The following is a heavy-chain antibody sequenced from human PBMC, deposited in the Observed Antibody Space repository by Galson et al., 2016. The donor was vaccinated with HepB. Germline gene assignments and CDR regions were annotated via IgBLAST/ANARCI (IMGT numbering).Heavy chain of an antibody. CDR1: GDSITSGSL. CDR3: ARTTDGHDYTHWPYFDY. Sequence: SETLSLTCTVSGDSITSGSLWSWLRQPPGQRLEWIGNISYSGSTKYTPSLNSRVDMSVDTSKHQFSLFLGAVTPADTAIYFCARTTDGHDYTHWPYFDYWGQGILVTVSS. J-gene: IGHJ4*02. CDR2: ISYSGST. D-gene: IGHD5-12*01. V-gene: IGHV4-61*01.